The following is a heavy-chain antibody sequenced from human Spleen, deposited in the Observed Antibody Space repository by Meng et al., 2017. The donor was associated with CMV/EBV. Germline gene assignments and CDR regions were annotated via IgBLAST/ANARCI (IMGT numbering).Heavy chain of an antibody. CDR3: ASFLEMGWSGFRSSYGMDV. Sequence: GESLKISCAASGFTFSSYAMSWVRQAPGKGLEWVSSIGGSGRSTYYADSVKGRFTISRDNSKNTLYLQMNSLRAEDTAVYYCASFLEMGWSGFRSSYGMDVWGQGTTVTVSS. CDR2: IGGSGRST. D-gene: IGHD3-3*01. CDR1: GFTFSSYA. J-gene: IGHJ6*02. V-gene: IGHV3-23*01.